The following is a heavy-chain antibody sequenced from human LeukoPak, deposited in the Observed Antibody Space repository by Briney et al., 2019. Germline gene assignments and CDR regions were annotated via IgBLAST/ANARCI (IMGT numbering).Heavy chain of an antibody. CDR1: TGSFRGYY. J-gene: IGHJ3*02. D-gene: IGHD3-10*01. CDR3: ARYGGAFDI. Sequence: PSEALSLTCAVYTGSFRGYYWSWIRQPPGKGLEWIGEINHSGSTNYNPSLKSRVTMSVDTSKNQFSLELSSVTATDTAVYYCARYGGAFDIWGQGIMVTVSS. CDR2: INHSGST. V-gene: IGHV4-34*01.